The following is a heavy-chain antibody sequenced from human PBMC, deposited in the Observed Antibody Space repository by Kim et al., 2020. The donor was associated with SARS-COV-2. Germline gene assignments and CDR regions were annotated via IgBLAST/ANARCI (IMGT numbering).Heavy chain of an antibody. CDR1: GGSVSSGSYY. D-gene: IGHD3-16*02. J-gene: IGHJ5*02. Sequence: SETLSLTCTVFGGSVSSGSYYWSWIRQPPGKGLEWIGYIYYSGSTNYNPSLKSRVTISVDTSKNQFSLKLSSVTAADTAVYYCARGITFGGVIVIRRAWFDPWGQGTLVTVSS. CDR2: IYYSGST. CDR3: ARGITFGGVIVIRRAWFDP. V-gene: IGHV4-61*01.